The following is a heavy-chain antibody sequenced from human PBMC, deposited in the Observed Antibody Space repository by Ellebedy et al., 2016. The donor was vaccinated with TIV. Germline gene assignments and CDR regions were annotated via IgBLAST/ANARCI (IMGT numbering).Heavy chain of an antibody. CDR3: ASARGQYLYGSGSYFTH. D-gene: IGHD3-10*01. CDR2: NHYSGSS. J-gene: IGHJ4*02. Sequence: MPGGSLRLSCTVSGGSISSYYWSWIRQPPGKGLEWIGYNHYSGSSNYNPSLTSRVTMSVDTPEKQFSLRLTSVTAADAAVYYCASARGQYLYGSGSYFTHWGQGEVVTVSS. CDR1: GGSISSYY. V-gene: IGHV4-59*08.